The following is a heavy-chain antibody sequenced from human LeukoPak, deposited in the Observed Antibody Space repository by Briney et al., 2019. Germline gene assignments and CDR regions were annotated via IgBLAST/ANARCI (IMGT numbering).Heavy chain of an antibody. V-gene: IGHV4-34*01. CDR3: AKVAKYYYGSETYYFFDY. CDR2: ISHSGST. D-gene: IGHD3-10*01. CDR1: GGSFSGYY. J-gene: IGHJ4*02. Sequence: SSETLSLTCAVYGGSFSGYYWSWIRQPPGKGLEWIGEISHSGSTNYNPSLKSRVTISVDTSKNQFSLKLSSVTAADTAVYYCAKVAKYYYGSETYYFFDYWGQGPWSPPPQ.